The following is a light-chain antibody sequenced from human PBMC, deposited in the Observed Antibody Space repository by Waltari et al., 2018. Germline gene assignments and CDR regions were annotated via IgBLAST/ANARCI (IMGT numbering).Light chain of an antibody. J-gene: IGLJ2*01. CDR1: SRDVGSYNL. CDR2: EGS. Sequence: QSALTQPASVSGSPGQSITISCTGTSRDVGSYNLVSWYQQHPGKAPKLMIYEGSKRPSGVSNRFSGSKSGNTASLTSSGLQAEDEADYYCCSYAGSVVFGGGTKLTVL. CDR3: CSYAGSVV. V-gene: IGLV2-23*01.